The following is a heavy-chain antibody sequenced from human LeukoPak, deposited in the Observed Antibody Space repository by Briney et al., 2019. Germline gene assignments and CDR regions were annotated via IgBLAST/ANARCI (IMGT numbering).Heavy chain of an antibody. D-gene: IGHD3-16*02. CDR2: INHSGST. CDR3: ARGLFMITFGGVIAEDY. J-gene: IGHJ4*02. CDR1: GGFFSGYY. V-gene: IGHV4-34*01. Sequence: PSETLSLTCAVYGGFFSGYYWSWIRQPPGKGLEWIGEINHSGSTNYNPSLKSRVTISVDTSKNQFSLKLSSVTAADTAVYYCARGLFMITFGGVIAEDYWGQGTLVTVSS.